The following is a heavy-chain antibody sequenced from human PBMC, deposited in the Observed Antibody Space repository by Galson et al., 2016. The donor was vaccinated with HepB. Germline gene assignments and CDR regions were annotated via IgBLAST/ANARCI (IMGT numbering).Heavy chain of an antibody. Sequence: SETLSLTCTVSGGSISSSSYYWGWIRQPPGKGLEWIGSVYYSGTTYYNPSLKSRVTISVDTSKNQFSLKLSSVTAADTAVYYCARDSPPPGIAVALFDYWGQGTLVTVSS. CDR3: ARDSPPPGIAVALFDY. CDR2: VYYSGTT. V-gene: IGHV4-39*07. J-gene: IGHJ4*02. CDR1: GGSISSSSYY. D-gene: IGHD6-19*01.